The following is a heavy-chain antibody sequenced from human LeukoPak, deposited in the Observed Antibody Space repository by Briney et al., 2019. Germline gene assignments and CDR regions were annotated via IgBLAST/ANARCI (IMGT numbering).Heavy chain of an antibody. V-gene: IGHV4-4*07. CDR3: ARVPYGDYGFHYYMDV. CDR1: GGSISSYY. Sequence: SETLSLTCTVSGGSISSYYWSWIRQPAGKGLEWIGRIYTSGSTTYNPSLKSRVTMSVDTSKNHFSLKLSSVTAADTAVYYCARVPYGDYGFHYYMDVWGKGTTVTVSS. CDR2: IYTSGST. J-gene: IGHJ6*03. D-gene: IGHD4-17*01.